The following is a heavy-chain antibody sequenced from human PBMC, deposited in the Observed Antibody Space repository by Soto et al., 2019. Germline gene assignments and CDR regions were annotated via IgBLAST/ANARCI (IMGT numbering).Heavy chain of an antibody. J-gene: IGHJ6*02. CDR3: ASSRRNYDILTGYYIDYYYGMDV. D-gene: IGHD3-9*01. Sequence: SETLSLTCAVSGGSISSSNWWSWVRQPPGKGLEWIGEIYHSGSTNYNPSLKSRVTISVDKSKNQFSLKLSSVTAADTAVYYCASSRRNYDILTGYYIDYYYGMDVWGQGTTVTVSS. CDR2: IYHSGST. V-gene: IGHV4-4*02. CDR1: GGSISSSNW.